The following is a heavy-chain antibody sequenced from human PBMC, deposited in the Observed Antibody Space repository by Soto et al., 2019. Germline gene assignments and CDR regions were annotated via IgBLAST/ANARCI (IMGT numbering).Heavy chain of an antibody. Sequence: EVQLVESGGGLVQPGESLTLTCAASGFPFSSYLMHWLRQAPGKGLVWVSCIKSDGTGTYYPDSVQDRFTISSDNARNTLYLQMNSLRVEDTAVYFCARGDGDRYDGNGYLGRHWGQGTLVTVSS. V-gene: IGHV3-74*01. J-gene: IGHJ4*02. CDR2: IKSDGTGT. D-gene: IGHD3-22*01. CDR1: GFPFSSYL. CDR3: ARGDGDRYDGNGYLGRH.